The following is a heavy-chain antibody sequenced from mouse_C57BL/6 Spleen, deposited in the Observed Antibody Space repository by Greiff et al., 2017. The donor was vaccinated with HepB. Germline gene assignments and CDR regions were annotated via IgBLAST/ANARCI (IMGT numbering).Heavy chain of an antibody. CDR3: ARGGYYGRGYAMDY. D-gene: IGHD1-1*01. CDR1: GYAFTNYL. Sequence: VKLQESGAELVRPGTSVKVSCKASGYAFTNYLIEWVKQRPGQGLEWIGVINPGSGGTNYNEKFKGKATLTADKSSSTAYMQLSSLTSEDSAVYFCARGGYYGRGYAMDYWGQGTSVTVSS. V-gene: IGHV1-54*01. J-gene: IGHJ4*01. CDR2: INPGSGGT.